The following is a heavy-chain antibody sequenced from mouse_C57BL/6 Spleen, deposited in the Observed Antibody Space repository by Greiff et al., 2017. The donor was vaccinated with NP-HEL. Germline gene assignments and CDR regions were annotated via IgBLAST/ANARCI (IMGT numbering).Heavy chain of an antibody. J-gene: IGHJ4*01. CDR3: ARNYYLPMDY. CDR1: GFTFSDYG. D-gene: IGHD1-1*01. V-gene: IGHV5-17*01. Sequence: EVKLVESGGGLVKPGGSLKLSCAASGFTFSDYGMHWVRQAPEKGLEWVAYISSGSSSIYYADTVKGRFTISRDNAKNTLFLQMTSLRSEDTAMYYCARNYYLPMDYWGQGTSVTVSS. CDR2: ISSGSSSI.